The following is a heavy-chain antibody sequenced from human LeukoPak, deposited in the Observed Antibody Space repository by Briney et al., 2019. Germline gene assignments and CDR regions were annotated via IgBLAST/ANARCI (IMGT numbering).Heavy chain of an antibody. J-gene: IGHJ4*02. CDR2: ISYDGSNK. Sequence: GGSLRLSCAASGSTFSSYGMHWVRQAPGKGLEWVAVISYDGSNKYYADSVKGRFTISRDNSKNTLYLQMNSLRAEDTAVYYCAKDQDIVATIPLGYWGQGTLVTVSS. CDR3: AKDQDIVATIPLGY. D-gene: IGHD5-12*01. V-gene: IGHV3-30*18. CDR1: GSTFSSYG.